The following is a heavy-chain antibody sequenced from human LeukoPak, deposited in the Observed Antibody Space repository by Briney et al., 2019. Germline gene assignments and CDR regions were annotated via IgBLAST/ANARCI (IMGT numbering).Heavy chain of an antibody. CDR3: AKPTYCGGDCYSIYGMDV. D-gene: IGHD2-21*02. Sequence: EGSLRLSCAASGFTVSSNYMSWVRQAPGKGLEWVSYISSSGSTIYYADSVKGRFTISRDNAKNSLYLQMNSLRAEDTAVYYCAKPTYCGGDCYSIYGMDVWGQGTTVTVSS. CDR1: GFTVSSNY. V-gene: IGHV3-11*01. J-gene: IGHJ6*02. CDR2: ISSSGSTI.